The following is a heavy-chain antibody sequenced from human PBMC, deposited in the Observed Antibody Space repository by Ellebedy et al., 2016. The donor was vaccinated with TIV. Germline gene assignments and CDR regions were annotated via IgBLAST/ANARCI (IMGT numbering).Heavy chain of an antibody. V-gene: IGHV4-39*02. D-gene: IGHD6-19*01. CDR1: GDSVRSTYYY. CDR2: IHSGGGI. J-gene: IGHJ4*01. Sequence: SETLSLTCTVSGDSVRSTYYYWGWIRQSPGRGLEWFGVIHSGGGIYYNPSLQSRVHIFVGTSDDHFSLRLGSVTAADTAVYHCFIYSSGWHGEPLWGQGTPVTVSS. CDR3: FIYSSGWHGEPL.